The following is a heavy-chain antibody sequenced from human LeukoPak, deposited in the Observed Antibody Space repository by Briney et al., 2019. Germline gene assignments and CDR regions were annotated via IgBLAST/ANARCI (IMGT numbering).Heavy chain of an antibody. D-gene: IGHD3-10*01. CDR1: GYTFTGYY. V-gene: IGHV1-2*02. CDR3: AAVPHYYGSGSPDLAF. J-gene: IGHJ4*02. Sequence: GASVKVSCKASGYTFTGYYMHWVRQAPGQGLEWMGWTKPNSGGTNYSQKFQGRVTMTRDTSISTAYMELSRLRSEDTAVYYCAAVPHYYGSGSPDLAFWGQGTLVTVSS. CDR2: TKPNSGGT.